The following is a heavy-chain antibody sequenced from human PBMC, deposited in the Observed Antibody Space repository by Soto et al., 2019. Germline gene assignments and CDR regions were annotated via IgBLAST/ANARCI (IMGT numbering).Heavy chain of an antibody. Sequence: GGSLRLSCAASGFTFSDYYMSWIRQAPGKGLEWVSYISSSGSTIYYADSVKGRFTISRDNAKNSLYLQMNSLRAEDTAVYYCARDLSPNYYDSSGYPLYYYYGMDVWGQGTTVTVSS. V-gene: IGHV3-11*01. CDR2: ISSSGSTI. D-gene: IGHD3-22*01. CDR3: ARDLSPNYYDSSGYPLYYYYGMDV. J-gene: IGHJ6*02. CDR1: GFTFSDYY.